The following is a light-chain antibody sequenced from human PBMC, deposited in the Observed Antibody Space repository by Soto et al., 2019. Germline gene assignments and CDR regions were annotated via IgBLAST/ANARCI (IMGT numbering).Light chain of an antibody. CDR1: QSVSSSY. CDR2: GAS. Sequence: EIVLTQSPGTLSLSPGERATRSCRASQSVSSSYLGWYQQKPGQAPRLLIYGASSRATGIPDRFSGSGSGTDFTLTISRLEPEDFAVYYCQRYGGSPLYTFGQGTKLEIK. V-gene: IGKV3-20*01. CDR3: QRYGGSPLYT. J-gene: IGKJ2*01.